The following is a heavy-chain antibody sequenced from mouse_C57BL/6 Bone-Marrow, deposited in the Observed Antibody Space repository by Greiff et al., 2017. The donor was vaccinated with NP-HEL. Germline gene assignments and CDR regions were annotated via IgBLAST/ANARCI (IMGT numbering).Heavy chain of an antibody. CDR2: IDPSDSYT. D-gene: IGHD1-1*01. Sequence: QVQLQQPGAELVKPGASVKLSCKASGYTFTSYWMQWVKQRPGQGLEWIGEIDPSDSYTNYNQKVKGKATLTVDTSSSTAYMQLSSLTSEDSAVYYCARDYGSSSWYFDVWGTGTTVTVSS. CDR1: GYTFTSYW. CDR3: ARDYGSSSWYFDV. J-gene: IGHJ1*03. V-gene: IGHV1-50*01.